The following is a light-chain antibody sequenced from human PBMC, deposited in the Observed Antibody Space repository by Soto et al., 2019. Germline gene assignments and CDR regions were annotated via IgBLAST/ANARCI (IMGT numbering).Light chain of an antibody. V-gene: IGKV4-1*01. CDR2: WAS. Sequence: EIVLTQSPDSLAVSLGERATIHCKSSQNILLSSKRKNYLAWYQFKVGQPPKLLFYWASTRESGVPDRFSGGGSGTDFTLTISSLRPEDVAVYYCQQYFDTPRTFGQGTKVEIK. CDR3: QQYFDTPRT. J-gene: IGKJ1*01. CDR1: QNILLSSKRKNY.